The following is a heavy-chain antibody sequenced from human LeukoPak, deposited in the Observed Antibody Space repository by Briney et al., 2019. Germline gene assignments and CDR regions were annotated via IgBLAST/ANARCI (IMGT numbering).Heavy chain of an antibody. V-gene: IGHV4-30-4*08. Sequence: SQTLSLTCTVSGVSVGSGDYFCSWVRQPRGKGLEWIGYIYFSGSTDSNPSLESRVTVSIDTSKNQFSLMLRSVTAADRAVYCWTRNASPEYWGQRLLVTVSS. D-gene: IGHD1-14*01. CDR2: IYFSGST. CDR3: TRNASPEY. CDR1: GVSVGSGDYF. J-gene: IGHJ4*02.